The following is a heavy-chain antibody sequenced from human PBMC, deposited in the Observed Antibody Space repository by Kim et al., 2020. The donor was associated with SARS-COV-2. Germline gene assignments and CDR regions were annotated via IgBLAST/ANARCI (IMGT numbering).Heavy chain of an antibody. J-gene: IGHJ6*02. CDR3: ARDPSSSGWGTITYYYYDGMDV. Sequence: ASVKVSCKASGYTFTSYGISWVRQAPGQGLEWMGWISAYNGNTNYAQKLQGRVTMTTDTSTSTAYMELRSLRSDDTAVYYCARDPSSSGWGTITYYYYDGMDVWGQGTTVTVSS. V-gene: IGHV1-18*01. D-gene: IGHD6-19*01. CDR2: ISAYNGNT. CDR1: GYTFTSYG.